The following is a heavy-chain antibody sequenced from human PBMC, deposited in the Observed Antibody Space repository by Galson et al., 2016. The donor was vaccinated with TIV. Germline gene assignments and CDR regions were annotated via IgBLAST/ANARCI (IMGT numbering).Heavy chain of an antibody. Sequence: QSGAEVKKPGASVKVSCKASGYSFTSYGITWVRQAPGQGLAWMGWISNYNVNTKYAQKFQGRVTLTTDTSTSTVYMELRSLRFDDTAVYFCARGRAADHAFDFWGQGTMVTVSS. CDR3: ARGRAADHAFDF. D-gene: IGHD2-15*01. CDR1: GYSFTSYG. CDR2: ISNYNVNT. J-gene: IGHJ3*01. V-gene: IGHV1-18*01.